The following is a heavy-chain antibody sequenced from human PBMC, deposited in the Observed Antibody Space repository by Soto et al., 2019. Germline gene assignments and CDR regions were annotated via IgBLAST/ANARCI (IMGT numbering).Heavy chain of an antibody. CDR2: IYYSGST. J-gene: IGHJ4*02. CDR3: ARQLVLRGYYGSGSYYYFDY. Sequence: SETLSLTCTVSGGSISSSSYYWGWIRQPPGKGLEWIGSIYYSGSTYYNPSLKSRVTISVDTSKNQFSLKLSSVTAADTAVYYCARQLVLRGYYGSGSYYYFDYWGQGTLVTVSS. D-gene: IGHD3-10*01. V-gene: IGHV4-39*01. CDR1: GGSISSSSYY.